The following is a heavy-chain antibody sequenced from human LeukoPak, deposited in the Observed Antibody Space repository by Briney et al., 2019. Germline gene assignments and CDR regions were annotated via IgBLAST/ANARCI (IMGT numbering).Heavy chain of an antibody. Sequence: SETLSLTCAVYGGSFSGYYWSWIRQPPGKGLEWIGEINHSGSTNYNPSLKSRVTISVDTSKNQFSLKLSSVTAADTAVYYCATMGRYCSSTSCYFRFDPWGQGTPVTVSS. D-gene: IGHD2-2*01. CDR1: GGSFSGYY. CDR2: INHSGST. CDR3: ATMGRYCSSTSCYFRFDP. J-gene: IGHJ5*02. V-gene: IGHV4-34*01.